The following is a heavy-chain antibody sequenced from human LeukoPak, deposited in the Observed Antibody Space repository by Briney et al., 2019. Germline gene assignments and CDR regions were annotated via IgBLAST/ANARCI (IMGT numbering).Heavy chain of an antibody. J-gene: IGHJ4*02. CDR1: GFTFRRYS. V-gene: IGHV3-21*01. Sequence: GVSLRLSCAASGFTFRRYSFMWVRQASGRGLVWVSSVNTLRSYIYHAESVKERFNIPRDNVENSVYLQMHRLRAEDWGVYYCARLRRNSDRSGFYYYYDNWGQGTLVTVSS. CDR2: VNTLRSYI. CDR3: ARLRRNSDRSGFYYYYDN. D-gene: IGHD3-22*01.